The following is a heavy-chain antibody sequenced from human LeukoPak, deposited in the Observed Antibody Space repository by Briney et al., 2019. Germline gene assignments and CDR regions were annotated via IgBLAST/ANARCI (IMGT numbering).Heavy chain of an antibody. J-gene: IGHJ5*02. CDR1: GGSISSSSYY. V-gene: IGHV4-39*07. CDR2: IFYSGST. Sequence: SETLSLTCTVSGGSISSSSYYWGWIRQPPGKGLEWIGSIFYSGSTYYNPSLESRVTISVDTSNNQFSLRLSSVTAADTAVYYCARDSCSSPSCYTNWFDPWGQGTLVTVSS. CDR3: ARDSCSSPSCYTNWFDP. D-gene: IGHD2-2*01.